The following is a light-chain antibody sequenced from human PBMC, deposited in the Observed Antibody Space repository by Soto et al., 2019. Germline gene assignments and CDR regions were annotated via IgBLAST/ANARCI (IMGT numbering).Light chain of an antibody. Sequence: QSVLTQPPSASGTPGQSFTISCTGTSSDVGGYNFVSWYQQHPGKAPNLIIYEVSKRPSGVPDRFSGSKSGNTASLTVSGHQAEDEANFFCSSFACGNNYVFGSWTKVTVL. CDR2: EVS. V-gene: IGLV2-8*01. CDR1: SSDVGGYNF. J-gene: IGLJ1*01. CDR3: SSFACGNNYV.